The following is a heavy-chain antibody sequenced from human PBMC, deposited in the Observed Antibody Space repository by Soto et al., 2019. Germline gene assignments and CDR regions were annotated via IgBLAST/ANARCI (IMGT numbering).Heavy chain of an antibody. D-gene: IGHD3-22*01. CDR3: ARESEDSRGYSCGILGY. Sequence: QVQLVQSVAEVKRPGASVTVSCKASGYIFTGYYIHWVRQAPGQGLEWMGWINPNSGGTNYAQKFHVRVTMTRDTAISTAYMELTRPTSDDTAVYYCARESEDSRGYSCGILGYWGQGNLVTV. J-gene: IGHJ4*02. CDR2: INPNSGGT. CDR1: GYIFTGYY. V-gene: IGHV1-2*02.